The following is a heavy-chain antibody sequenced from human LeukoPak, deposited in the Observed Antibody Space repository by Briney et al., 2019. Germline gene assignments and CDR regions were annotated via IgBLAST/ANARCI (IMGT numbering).Heavy chain of an antibody. CDR2: ISSSDGAT. CDR1: GFSFNNYA. CDR3: AKVRPRSWLVLRRFFHL. Sequence: GGSLRLSCAASGFSFNNYAMSWVRQAPGKGPEWVSAISSSDGATFYAESVKGRFTISRDNSKNMLTLQMSSLRTDDTAVYYCAKVRPRSWLVLRRFFHLWGRGPLVTVPS. V-gene: IGHV3-23*01. D-gene: IGHD3-22*01. J-gene: IGHJ2*01.